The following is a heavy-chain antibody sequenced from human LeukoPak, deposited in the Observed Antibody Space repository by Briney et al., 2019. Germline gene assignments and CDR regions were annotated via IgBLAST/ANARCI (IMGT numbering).Heavy chain of an antibody. CDR1: GFNFGDYA. CDR2: IRSKTYDGTT. V-gene: IGHV3-49*04. D-gene: IGHD6-13*01. Sequence: PGRSLRLPCTGSGFNFGDYALTWVRQAPGKGLEWVGVIRSKTYDGTTGYAASVKGRFTFSRDDTKSIAYLQMNNVQPEDTAVYYCTRVRMAAYSSSSLAYWGQGTLVTVSS. J-gene: IGHJ4*02. CDR3: TRVRMAAYSSSSLAY.